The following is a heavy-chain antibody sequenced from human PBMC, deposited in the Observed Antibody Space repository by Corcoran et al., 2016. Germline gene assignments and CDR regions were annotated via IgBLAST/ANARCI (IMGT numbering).Heavy chain of an antibody. CDR2: ISYDGSNK. CDR3: AKEFCSSTSCYHYYYYGMDV. J-gene: IGHJ6*02. D-gene: IGHD2-2*01. V-gene: IGHV3-30*18. CDR1: GFTFSSYG. Sequence: QVQLVESGGGVVQPGRSLRLSCAASGFTFSSYGMHWVRQDPGKGLEWVAVISYDGSNKYYADSVKGRFTISRDNSKNTVYLQMNSRRAEDTAVYYCAKEFCSSTSCYHYYYYGMDVWGQGTTVTVSS.